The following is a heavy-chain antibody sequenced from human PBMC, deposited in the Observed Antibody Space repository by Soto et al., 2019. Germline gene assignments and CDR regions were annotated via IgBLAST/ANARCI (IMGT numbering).Heavy chain of an antibody. CDR1: GGSISSGGYS. Sequence: QLQLQESGSGLVKPSQTLSLTCAVSGGSISSGGYSWRWIRHPPGQGLEWIGYIYHSGSTYYNPNIKSRVTISVDRSKNQFSLKLSSVTAADTAVYYCALCEEGYCFYWGQGTLVTVSS. J-gene: IGHJ4*02. V-gene: IGHV4-30-2*01. CDR3: ALCEEGYCFY. D-gene: IGHD2-15*01. CDR2: IYHSGST.